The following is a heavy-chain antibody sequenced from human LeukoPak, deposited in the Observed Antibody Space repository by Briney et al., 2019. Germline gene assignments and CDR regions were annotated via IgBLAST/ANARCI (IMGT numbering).Heavy chain of an antibody. CDR3: ARGRVDIADY. V-gene: IGHV4-34*01. CDR2: INHSGST. J-gene: IGHJ4*02. CDR1: GGSLSGYY. D-gene: IGHD5-12*01. Sequence: SETLSLTCAVYGGSLSGYYWSWIRQPPGKGLEWIGEINHSGSTNYNPSLKSRVTISVDTSKNQFSLRLSSVTAADTAVYYCARGRVDIADYWGQGTLVTVSS.